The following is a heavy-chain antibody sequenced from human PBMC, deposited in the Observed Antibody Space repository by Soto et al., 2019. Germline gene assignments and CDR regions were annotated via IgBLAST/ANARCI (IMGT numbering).Heavy chain of an antibody. D-gene: IGHD3-22*01. J-gene: IGHJ4*02. CDR3: ARVDDSSGYPQIDY. V-gene: IGHV4-31*03. CDR1: GGSISSGGYY. Sequence: SETLSLTCTVSGGSISSGGYYWSWIRQHPGKGLEWIGYIYYSGSTYYNPSLKSRVTISVDTSKNQLSLKLSSVTAADTAVYYCARVDDSSGYPQIDYWGQGTLVTVSS. CDR2: IYYSGST.